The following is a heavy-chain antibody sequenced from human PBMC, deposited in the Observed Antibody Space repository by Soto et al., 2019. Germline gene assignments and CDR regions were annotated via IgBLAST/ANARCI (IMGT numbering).Heavy chain of an antibody. CDR2: INPNSGGT. J-gene: IGHJ4*02. Sequence: ASVKVSCKASGYTFTGYYMHWVRQAPGQGLEWMGWINPNSGGTNYAQKFQGRVTMTRDTSISTAYMELSRLRSDDTAVYYCASTGYSSGWSPSNLHYGGNSGRRYFDYWGQGTLVTVSS. D-gene: IGHD6-19*01. V-gene: IGHV1-2*02. CDR1: GYTFTGYY. CDR3: ASTGYSSGWSPSNLHYGGNSGRRYFDY.